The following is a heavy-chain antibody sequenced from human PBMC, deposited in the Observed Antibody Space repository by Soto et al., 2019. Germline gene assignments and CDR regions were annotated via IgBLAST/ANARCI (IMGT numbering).Heavy chain of an antibody. D-gene: IGHD2-2*01. CDR1: GGSISSYY. Sequence: SETLSLTCTVSGGSISSYYWSWIRQPPGKGLEWIGYIYYSGSTNYNPSLKSRVTISVDTSKNQFSLKLSSVTAADTAVYYCARSRDCSSTSCPRYRNYYYYYMYVWGKGTTVTVSS. V-gene: IGHV4-59*01. CDR3: ARSRDCSSTSCPRYRNYYYYYMYV. CDR2: IYYSGST. J-gene: IGHJ6*03.